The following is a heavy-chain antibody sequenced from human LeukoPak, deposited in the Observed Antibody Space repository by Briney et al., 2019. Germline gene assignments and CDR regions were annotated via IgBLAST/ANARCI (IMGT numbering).Heavy chain of an antibody. CDR2: IYHSGST. D-gene: IGHD3-22*01. V-gene: IGHV4-4*02. J-gene: IGHJ4*02. Sequence: KPSETLSLTCAVSGGSISSSNWWSWVRQPPGKGLEWIGEIYHSGSTNYNPSLKSRVTISVDKSKNQLSLKLSSVTAADTAVYYCARDRPQYYDSSGYYYGGFDYWGQGTLVTVSS. CDR1: GGSISSSNW. CDR3: ARDRPQYYDSSGYYYGGFDY.